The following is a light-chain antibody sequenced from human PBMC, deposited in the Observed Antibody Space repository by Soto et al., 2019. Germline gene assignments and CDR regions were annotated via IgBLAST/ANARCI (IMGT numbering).Light chain of an antibody. J-gene: IGKJ1*01. V-gene: IGKV1-39*01. CDR3: QQSYTTLGT. Sequence: DIQMTQSPSSLSASVGDRVTITCRASQSISNYLNWYQQKRGKAPKVLIYAASTLQSGVPSRFSGSGSGTDFTLTISSLQPEDFATYYCQQSYTTLGTFGQGTKVEIK. CDR1: QSISNY. CDR2: AAS.